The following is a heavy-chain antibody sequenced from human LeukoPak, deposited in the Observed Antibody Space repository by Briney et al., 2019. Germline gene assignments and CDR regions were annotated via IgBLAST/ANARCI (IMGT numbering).Heavy chain of an antibody. CDR2: MNPNSGNT. Sequence: ASVKVSCKASGYTFTSYDINWVRQAPGQGLEWMGWMNPNSGNTGYAQKFQGRVTMTRNTSINAAYMELSSLGSEDTAVYYCARPMYSSSWYLPGYWGQGTLVTVSS. D-gene: IGHD6-13*01. CDR1: GYTFTSYD. CDR3: ARPMYSSSWYLPGY. J-gene: IGHJ4*02. V-gene: IGHV1-8*01.